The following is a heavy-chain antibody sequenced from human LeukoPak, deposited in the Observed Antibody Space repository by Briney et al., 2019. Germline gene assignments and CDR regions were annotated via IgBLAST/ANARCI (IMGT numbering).Heavy chain of an antibody. Sequence: GGSLRLSCAASGFTVSSNYMSWVRQAPGKGLEWVSIIYSGGSTYYADSVKGRFTISRDNSKNTLYLQMNSLRAEDTAVYYCAKDLYYYDSSGYQAFDIWGQGTMVTVSS. CDR2: IYSGGST. CDR1: GFTVSSNY. CDR3: AKDLYYYDSSGYQAFDI. V-gene: IGHV3-53*01. J-gene: IGHJ3*02. D-gene: IGHD3-22*01.